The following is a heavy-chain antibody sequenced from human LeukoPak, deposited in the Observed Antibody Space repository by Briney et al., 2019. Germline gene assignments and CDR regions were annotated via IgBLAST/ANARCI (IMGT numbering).Heavy chain of an antibody. CDR2: SNPNGGGT. CDR1: GYTVTEYY. D-gene: IGHD2-15*01. J-gene: IGHJ5*02. V-gene: IGHV1-2*02. Sequence: ASVKVSCKASGYTVTEYYMHGLRQAPGQGREGMGWSNPNGGGTNYAQNFQGTVTNTSDTSIDTAYIELRSLTSDDTAVYYCARDTCNGCRCLNWFAPSGQGTLVTVSS. CDR3: ARDTCNGCRCLNWFAP.